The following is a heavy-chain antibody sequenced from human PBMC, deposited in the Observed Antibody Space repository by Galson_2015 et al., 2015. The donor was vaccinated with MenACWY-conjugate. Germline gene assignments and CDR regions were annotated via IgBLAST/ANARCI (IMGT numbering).Heavy chain of an antibody. CDR3: ARVGGSSLAPFDY. J-gene: IGHJ4*02. CDR1: GFTLSSYW. V-gene: IGHV3-53*01. CDR2: IYSGGDT. D-gene: IGHD6-6*01. Sequence: SLRLSCAASGFTLSSYWMSWARQAPGKGLEWVSIIYSGGDTYYADSVKGRFTISRDNSKNTLYLQMNYMRAEDTAVYYCARVGGSSLAPFDYWGQGTLVTVSS.